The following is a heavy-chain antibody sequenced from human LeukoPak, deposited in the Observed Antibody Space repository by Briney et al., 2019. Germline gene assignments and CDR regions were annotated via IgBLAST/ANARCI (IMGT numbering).Heavy chain of an antibody. Sequence: GGALRLSCAACGFTFSSYWMSWVRQAPGKGLEWVANIKQDGSEKYYVDSVKGRFTISRDNAKNALYLQMNSLRAEDTAVYYCARDRGYFDYWGQGTLVTVSS. D-gene: IGHD6-13*01. CDR2: IKQDGSEK. CDR1: GFTFSSYW. CDR3: ARDRGYFDY. J-gene: IGHJ4*02. V-gene: IGHV3-7*01.